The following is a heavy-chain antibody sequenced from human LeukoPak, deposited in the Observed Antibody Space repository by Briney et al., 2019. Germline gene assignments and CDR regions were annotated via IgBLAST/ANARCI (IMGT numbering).Heavy chain of an antibody. J-gene: IGHJ4*02. CDR1: DYSISTDYY. CDR3: ARYVPVRTGTTRASFDY. D-gene: IGHD1-1*01. Sequence: SETLSLTCTVSDYSISTDYYWGWIRQPPGKGLEWIGSINHSGSTYYNPSLRSRVTISVDTSKNQFSLKLSSVTAADTAVYYCARYVPVRTGTTRASFDYWGLGTLVTVSS. V-gene: IGHV4-38-2*02. CDR2: INHSGST.